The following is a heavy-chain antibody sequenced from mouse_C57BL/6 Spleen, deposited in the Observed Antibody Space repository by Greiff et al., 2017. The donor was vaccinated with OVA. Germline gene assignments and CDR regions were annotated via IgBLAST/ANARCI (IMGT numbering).Heavy chain of an antibody. D-gene: IGHD1-1*01. Sequence: QVQLQQSGAELVRPGASVTLSCQASGYTFTDYEMHWVKQTPVHGLEWIGAIDPETGGTAYNQKFKGKAILTADKSSSTAYMELRSLTSEDSAVYYCTRYGTLSYWYFDVWGTGTTVTVSS. CDR2: IDPETGGT. J-gene: IGHJ1*03. V-gene: IGHV1-15*01. CDR3: TRYGTLSYWYFDV. CDR1: GYTFTDYE.